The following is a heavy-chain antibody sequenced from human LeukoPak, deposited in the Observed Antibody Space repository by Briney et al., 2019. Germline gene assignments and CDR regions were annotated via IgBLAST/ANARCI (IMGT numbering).Heavy chain of an antibody. CDR1: GFTFSSYS. D-gene: IGHD4-17*01. Sequence: PGGSLRLSCAASGFTFSSYSMNWVRQAPGKGLEWVSSISSSSSYIYYADSVKGRFTISRDNAKNSLYLQMNSLRAEDTAVYYCAREDYGANYFDLWGRGTLVTVSS. CDR2: ISSSSSYI. CDR3: AREDYGANYFDL. J-gene: IGHJ2*01. V-gene: IGHV3-21*01.